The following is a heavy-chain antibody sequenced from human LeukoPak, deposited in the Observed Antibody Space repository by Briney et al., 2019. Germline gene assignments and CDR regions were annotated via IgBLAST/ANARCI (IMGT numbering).Heavy chain of an antibody. CDR1: GGSISSYY. V-gene: IGHV4-59*08. CDR2: IYYSGST. Sequence: SETLSLTCTVSGGSISSYYWSWIRQPPGKGLEWIGYIYYSGSTNYNPSLKSRVTISVDTSKNQFSLKLSSVTAADTAVYYCASFLTIFGVVTGYFDYWGQGPRSPSPQ. D-gene: IGHD3-3*01. CDR3: ASFLTIFGVVTGYFDY. J-gene: IGHJ4*03.